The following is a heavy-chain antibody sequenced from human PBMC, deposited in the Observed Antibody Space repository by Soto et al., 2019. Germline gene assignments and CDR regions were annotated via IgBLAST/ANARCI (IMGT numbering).Heavy chain of an antibody. Sequence: PSETLSLTCTVSGSSISSYFWSWIRQPPGKGLEWVGYIYYSGSTDYNPSLKSRVTILVDTSKNQFSLRLNSVTAADTAVYYCARDLSYFDSSGYAFDIWGQGTMVTVSS. J-gene: IGHJ3*02. CDR2: IYYSGST. D-gene: IGHD3-22*01. CDR3: ARDLSYFDSSGYAFDI. V-gene: IGHV4-59*13. CDR1: GSSISSYF.